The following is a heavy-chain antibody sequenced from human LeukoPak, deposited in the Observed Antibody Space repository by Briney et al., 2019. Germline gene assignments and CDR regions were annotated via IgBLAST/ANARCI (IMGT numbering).Heavy chain of an antibody. Sequence: GGSLRLSCAASGFTFRMYAMTWVRQAPGKGLEWVSAISGGVGSTYYADSVKGRFTISRDNSKNSLYLQMNSLRAEDTAVYFCARQQQQLWYDWGQGTLVTVSS. D-gene: IGHD5-18*01. J-gene: IGHJ4*02. V-gene: IGHV3-23*01. CDR1: GFTFRMYA. CDR3: ARQQQQLWYD. CDR2: ISGGVGST.